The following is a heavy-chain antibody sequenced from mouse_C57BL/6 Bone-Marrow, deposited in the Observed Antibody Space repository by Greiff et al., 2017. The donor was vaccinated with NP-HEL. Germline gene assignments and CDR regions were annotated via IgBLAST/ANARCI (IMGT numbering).Heavy chain of an antibody. Sequence: VQLQQSGAELARPGASVKLSCKASGYTFTSYGISWVKQRTGQGLEWIGEIYPRSGNTYYNEKFKGKATLTADKSSSTAYMELRSLTSEDSAVYFCARGPGCYGSSYWYFDVWGTGTTVTVSS. V-gene: IGHV1-81*01. CDR2: IYPRSGNT. CDR3: ARGPGCYGSSYWYFDV. CDR1: GYTFTSYG. D-gene: IGHD1-1*01. J-gene: IGHJ1*03.